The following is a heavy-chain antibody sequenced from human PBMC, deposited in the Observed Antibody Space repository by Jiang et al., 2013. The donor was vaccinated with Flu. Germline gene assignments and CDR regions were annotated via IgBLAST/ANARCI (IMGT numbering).Heavy chain of an antibody. D-gene: IGHD3-10*01. J-gene: IGHJ5*02. CDR3: ARQFHNTMVRGVITHFDP. V-gene: IGHV4-39*01. CDR1: GGSISSSSYY. CDR2: IYYSGST. Sequence: LLKPSETLSLTCTVSGGSISSSSYYWGWIRQPPGKGLEWIGSIYYSGSTYYNPSLKSRVTISVDTSKNQFSLKLSSVTAADTAVYYCARQFHNTMVRGVITHFDPWGQGTLVTVSS.